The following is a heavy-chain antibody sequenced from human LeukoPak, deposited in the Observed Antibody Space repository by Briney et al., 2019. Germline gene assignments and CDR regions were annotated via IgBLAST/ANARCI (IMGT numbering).Heavy chain of an antibody. Sequence: SETLSLTCAVYGGSFSGYYWSWIRQPPGKGLEWIGEINHSGSTNYNPSLKSRVTISVDTSKNQVSLKLSSVTAADTAVYHCARGSREGYNYFDYWGQGTLVTVSS. V-gene: IGHV4-34*01. J-gene: IGHJ4*02. CDR1: GGSFSGYY. D-gene: IGHD5-24*01. CDR2: INHSGST. CDR3: ARGSREGYNYFDY.